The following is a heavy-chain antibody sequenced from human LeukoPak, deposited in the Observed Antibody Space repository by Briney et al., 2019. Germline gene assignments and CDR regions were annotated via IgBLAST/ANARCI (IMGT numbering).Heavy chain of an antibody. CDR2: LNPNSGNA. CDR3: ARGGSYFDY. CDR1: GYIFTTYD. D-gene: IGHD1-26*01. V-gene: IGHV1-8*03. J-gene: IGHJ4*02. Sequence: ASVKVSCKASGYIFTTYDIGWVRQATGQGLEWMGWLNPNSGNAGYAQKFQGRVTITTDESTSTAYMELSSLRSEDTAVYYCARGGSYFDYWGQGTLVTVSS.